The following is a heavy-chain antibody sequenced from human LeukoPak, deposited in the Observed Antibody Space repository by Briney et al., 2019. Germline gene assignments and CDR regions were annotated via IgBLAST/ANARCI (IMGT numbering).Heavy chain of an antibody. CDR1: GGSISSSNW. D-gene: IGHD3-22*01. CDR2: IHHSGST. V-gene: IGHV4-4*02. J-gene: IGHJ4*02. Sequence: SETLSLTCAVSGGSISSSNWWTWVRQPQGKGLEWIGEIHHSGSTNYNPSLKSRLTMSVDKSRNQFSLKLNSVTAADTAVYYCARVGGSGSPLNYWVQGILVTVSS. CDR3: ARVGGSGSPLNY.